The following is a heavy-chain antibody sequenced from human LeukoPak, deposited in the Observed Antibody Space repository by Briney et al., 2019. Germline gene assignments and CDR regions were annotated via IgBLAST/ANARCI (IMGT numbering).Heavy chain of an antibody. Sequence: GGSLRLSCAASGFTFSSYAMSWVRQAPGKGLEWVSAISVSGASTHYADSVKGRLTISRDNSKNTLYLQMNTLRAEDTAVYYCAKDRESVSSSWLDYWGQGTLVTVSS. CDR2: ISVSGAST. CDR1: GFTFSSYA. D-gene: IGHD6-13*01. CDR3: AKDRESVSSSWLDY. J-gene: IGHJ4*02. V-gene: IGHV3-23*01.